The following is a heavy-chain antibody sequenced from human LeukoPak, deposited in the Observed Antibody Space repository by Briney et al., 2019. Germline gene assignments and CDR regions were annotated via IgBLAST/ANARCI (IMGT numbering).Heavy chain of an antibody. D-gene: IGHD2-8*01. CDR1: GYTFTGYY. V-gene: IGHV1-2*02. Sequence: GASVKVSCKASGYTFTGYYMHWVRQAPGQGLEWMGWINPNSGGTNYAQKFQGRVTMTRDTSISTAYMELSRLRSDDTAVYYCARHCTNGVCSPFDYWGQGTLVTVSS. CDR2: INPNSGGT. J-gene: IGHJ4*02. CDR3: ARHCTNGVCSPFDY.